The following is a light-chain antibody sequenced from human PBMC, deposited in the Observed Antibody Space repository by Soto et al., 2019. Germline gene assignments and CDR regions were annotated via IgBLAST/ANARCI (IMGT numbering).Light chain of an antibody. CDR1: QSVSSTY. Sequence: EILLTQSPGTLSLSPGERATLSCRASQSVSSTYLAWYQQTPGQAPRLLIYATSTRATGIPDRFIGSGSGTDFTLTISRLEPEDFAVYYCQQHSSSPLTFGLGTKVEIK. J-gene: IGKJ1*01. CDR2: ATS. V-gene: IGKV3-20*01. CDR3: QQHSSSPLT.